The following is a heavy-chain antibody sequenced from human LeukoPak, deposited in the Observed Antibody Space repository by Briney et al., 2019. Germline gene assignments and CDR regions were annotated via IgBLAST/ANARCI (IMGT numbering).Heavy chain of an antibody. CDR2: IYYSGST. V-gene: IGHV4-39*01. J-gene: IGHJ6*03. Sequence: PSETLSLTCTVSGGSISSSSYYWGWIRQSPGKGLEWIGSIYYSGSTYYNPSLKSRVTISVDTSKNQFSLKLSSVTAADTAVYYCARHRYYYYYMDVWGKGTTVTISS. CDR3: ARHRYYYYYMDV. CDR1: GGSISSSSYY.